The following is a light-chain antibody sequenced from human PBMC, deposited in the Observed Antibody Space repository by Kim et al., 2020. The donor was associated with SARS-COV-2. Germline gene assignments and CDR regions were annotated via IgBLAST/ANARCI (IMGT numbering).Light chain of an antibody. CDR1: QSVSSSY. CDR2: GAS. Sequence: EIVLTQSPGTLSLSPRERATLSCRASQSVSSSYLAWYQHKPGQAPRLLIYGASSRATGIPDRFSGSGSGADFTLTISRLEPEDFAVYYCQQYGSSPGLTFGGGTKVDIK. CDR3: QQYGSSPGLT. V-gene: IGKV3-20*01. J-gene: IGKJ4*01.